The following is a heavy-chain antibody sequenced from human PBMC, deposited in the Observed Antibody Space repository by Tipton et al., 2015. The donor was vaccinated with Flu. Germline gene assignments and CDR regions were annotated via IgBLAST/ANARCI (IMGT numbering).Heavy chain of an antibody. V-gene: IGHV4-38-2*01. CDR3: ARRDYSNYVSDPKSWFDP. CDR1: GDSISSDFY. Sequence: LRLSCAVSGDSISSDFYWAWIRQFPGKGLEWIGTVSRTGSTIYSPSLKSRVTISIDTSKNQFSLNMRSVTAADMAVYYCARRDYSNYVSDPKSWFDPWGQGTLVAVSS. J-gene: IGHJ5*02. D-gene: IGHD4-11*01. CDR2: VSRTGST.